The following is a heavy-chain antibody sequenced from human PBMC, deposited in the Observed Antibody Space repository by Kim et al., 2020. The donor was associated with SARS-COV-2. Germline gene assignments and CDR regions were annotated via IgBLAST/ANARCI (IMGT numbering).Heavy chain of an antibody. D-gene: IGHD6-19*01. CDR1: GFTFSSYT. J-gene: IGHJ6*01. CDR3: ARDLYICDWYPYYYYG. V-gene: IGHV3-30*04. Sequence: GGSLRLSCAASGFTFSSYTMHWVRQAPGKGLEWVAVISYDGSNKYYADSVKGRFTISRDNSKNTLYLQMNSLRAEDTAVYYCARDLYICDWYPYYYYG. CDR2: ISYDGSNK.